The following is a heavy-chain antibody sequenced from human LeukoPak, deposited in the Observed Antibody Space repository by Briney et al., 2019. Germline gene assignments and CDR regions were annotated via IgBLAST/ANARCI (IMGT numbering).Heavy chain of an antibody. J-gene: IGHJ4*02. CDR2: ISGSGGST. Sequence: PGGSLRLSCAASGFTFDDYAMHWVRQAPGKGLEWVSTISGSGGSTYYADSVKGRFTISRDNSKNTLYLQMNSLRAEDTAVYYCAKDQRYSSSWYSYYFDYWGQGTLVTVSS. CDR3: AKDQRYSSSWYSYYFDY. D-gene: IGHD6-13*01. CDR1: GFTFDDYA. V-gene: IGHV3-23*01.